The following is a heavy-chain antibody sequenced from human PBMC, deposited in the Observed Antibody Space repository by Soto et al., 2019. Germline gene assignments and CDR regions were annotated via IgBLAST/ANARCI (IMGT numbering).Heavy chain of an antibody. CDR1: GGSVGIYY. J-gene: IGHJ5*02. Sequence: PSDTLSLTCTVSGGSVGIYYWNWIRQPPGKGLEWIGFIYDTGSTRYNPSLKSRVTLSVDRSENHFSLKLSSVTAADTAVYYCARERPDGSRLDPWGQGTLVTVSS. CDR3: ARERPDGSRLDP. CDR2: IYDTGST. D-gene: IGHD6-13*01. V-gene: IGHV4-59*02.